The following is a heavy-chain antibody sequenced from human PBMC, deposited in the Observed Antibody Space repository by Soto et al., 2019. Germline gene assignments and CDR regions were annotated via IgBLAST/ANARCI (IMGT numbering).Heavy chain of an antibody. J-gene: IGHJ3*02. CDR1: GGFVTSGSYY. CDR3: ARVERGTSTTVVDAFDI. V-gene: IGHV4-34*01. Sequence: QVQLQQWGAGLLKPSETLSLTCAVYGGFVTSGSYYWSWIRQPPGKGLEWIGEMSHSGGTQFNPSLKSRFTIAVDTTNNQFTLKMSSVTAADTALYYCARVERGTSTTVVDAFDIWGPGTMVTVSS. D-gene: IGHD1-1*01. CDR2: MSHSGGT.